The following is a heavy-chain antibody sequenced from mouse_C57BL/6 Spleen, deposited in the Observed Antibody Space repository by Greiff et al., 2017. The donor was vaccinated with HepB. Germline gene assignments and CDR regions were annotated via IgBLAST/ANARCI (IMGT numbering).Heavy chain of an antibody. V-gene: IGHV5-16*01. J-gene: IGHJ3*01. CDR1: GFTFSDYY. Sequence: EVMLVESEGGLVQPGSSMKLSCTASGFTFSDYYMAWVRQVPEKGLEWVANINYDGSSTYYLDSLKSRFIISRDNAKNILYLQMSRLKSEDTATYYCARDEGYDYDEGAWFAYCGQGTLVTVSA. CDR3: ARDEGYDYDEGAWFAY. CDR2: INYDGSST. D-gene: IGHD2-4*01.